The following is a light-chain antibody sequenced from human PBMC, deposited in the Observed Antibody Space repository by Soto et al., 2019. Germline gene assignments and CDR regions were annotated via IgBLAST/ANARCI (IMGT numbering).Light chain of an antibody. V-gene: IGLV2-23*03. Sequence: QSALTQRASVSGSPGQSITISCTGTSSDVGSYNIVSWYQQHPGKAPKLIIYEGSKRPSGISNRFSGSKSGNTAALTISGLQAEDEADDYCCSNELSDTVSFVFGGGTKLTVL. CDR1: SSDVGSYNI. CDR2: EGS. J-gene: IGLJ2*01. CDR3: CSNELSDTVSFV.